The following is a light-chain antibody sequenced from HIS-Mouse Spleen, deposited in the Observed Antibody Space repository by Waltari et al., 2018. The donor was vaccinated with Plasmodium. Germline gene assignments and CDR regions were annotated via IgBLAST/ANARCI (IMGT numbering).Light chain of an antibody. Sequence: DIVMTQSPATLSVSPGERATLSCRASQSVSSNLAWYQQKPGQAPRLLIDGASTRATGIPARFSGSGSVTEFTLTISSLQSEDFAVYYCQQYNNWSFTFGPGTKVDIK. CDR1: QSVSSN. CDR3: QQYNNWSFT. CDR2: GAS. V-gene: IGKV3-15*01. J-gene: IGKJ3*01.